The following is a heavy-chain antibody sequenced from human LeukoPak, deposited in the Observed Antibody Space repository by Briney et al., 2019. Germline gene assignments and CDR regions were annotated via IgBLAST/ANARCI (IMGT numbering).Heavy chain of an antibody. CDR3: ARDCSNGVCYPRDY. CDR1: GYTLSGYG. D-gene: IGHD2-8*01. Sequence: GASVKVSCKASGYTLSGYGITWVRQAPGQGLEWVGWITTYNGDKKYSEKFQGRVTMTTDTSTSTYYMELRSLRSDDTAIYYCARDCSNGVCYPRDYWDQGTLVTVST. CDR2: ITTYNGDK. J-gene: IGHJ4*02. V-gene: IGHV1-18*01.